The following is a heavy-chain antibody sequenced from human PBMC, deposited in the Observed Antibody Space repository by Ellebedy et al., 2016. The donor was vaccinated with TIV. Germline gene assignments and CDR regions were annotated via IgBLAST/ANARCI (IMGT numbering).Heavy chain of an antibody. CDR2: ISNTGSRT. V-gene: IGHV3-23*01. CDR1: GFTFSSFA. CDR3: TTDGYYGSGSYYNYGMDV. Sequence: PGGSLRLSCAASGFTFSSFAMTWVRQAPGKGLEWVSTISNTGSRTYYADSVEGRFIISRDNSKKTLYLQMNSLKTEDTAVYYCTTDGYYGSGSYYNYGMDVWGQGTTVTVSS. D-gene: IGHD3-10*01. J-gene: IGHJ6*02.